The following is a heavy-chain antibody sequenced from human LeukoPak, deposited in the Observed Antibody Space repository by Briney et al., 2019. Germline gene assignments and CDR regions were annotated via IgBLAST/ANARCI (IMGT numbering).Heavy chain of an antibody. CDR2: ISYDGSNK. Sequence: TGGSLRLSCAASGFTFSSYAMHWVRQAPGKGLEWVAVISYDGSNKYYADSVKGRFTISRDNAKNSLYLQMNSLRAEDTALYYCARGGVSYMDVWGKGTTVTVSS. CDR1: GFTFSSYA. V-gene: IGHV3-30*04. CDR3: ARGGVSYMDV. J-gene: IGHJ6*03. D-gene: IGHD3-10*01.